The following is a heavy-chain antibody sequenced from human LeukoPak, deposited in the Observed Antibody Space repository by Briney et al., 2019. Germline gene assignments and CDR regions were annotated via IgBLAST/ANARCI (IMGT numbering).Heavy chain of an antibody. V-gene: IGHV4-4*07. D-gene: IGHD6-19*01. J-gene: IGHJ5*02. CDR2: IFAGSGDT. CDR1: GGSMSSYY. Sequence: SETLSLTCSVSGGSMSSYYWSWIRQPAGKGLEWIGRIFAGSGDTTYNASLKSRVTMSVDTSNNQFSLNLRSVTAAETAVYYCARDRGAVAGDNWFDPWGQGTLVTVSS. CDR3: ARDRGAVAGDNWFDP.